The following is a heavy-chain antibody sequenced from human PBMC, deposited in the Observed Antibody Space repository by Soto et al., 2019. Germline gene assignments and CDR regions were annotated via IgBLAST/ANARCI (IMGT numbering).Heavy chain of an antibody. CDR3: AKTPVEIYDSSGYSFDH. CDR1: GFTFGNYA. CDR2: ITSSGGGT. Sequence: GGSLRLSCITSGFTFGNYAMSWVRQAPGKGLEWVSTITSSGGGTYYADSVRGRFSVSRDILRSTMYLQMNNLEAEDSATYYCAKTPVEIYDSSGYSFDHWGQATMVTVSS. V-gene: IGHV3-23*01. J-gene: IGHJ4*02. D-gene: IGHD3-22*01.